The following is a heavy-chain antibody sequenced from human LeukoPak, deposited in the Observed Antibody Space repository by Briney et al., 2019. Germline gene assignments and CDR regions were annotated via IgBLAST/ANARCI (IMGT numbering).Heavy chain of an antibody. CDR2: IYYSGST. J-gene: IGHJ4*02. D-gene: IGHD5-24*01. Sequence: PSETLSLTCAVSGGSISSSNWWSWVRQPPGKGLEWIAYIYYSGSTNYNPSLKSRVTISVDTSKNQFSLKLSSVTAADTAVYYCARYLKRWLHRYFDYWGQGTLVTVSS. CDR3: ARYLKRWLHRYFDY. CDR1: GGSISSSNW. V-gene: IGHV4-4*02.